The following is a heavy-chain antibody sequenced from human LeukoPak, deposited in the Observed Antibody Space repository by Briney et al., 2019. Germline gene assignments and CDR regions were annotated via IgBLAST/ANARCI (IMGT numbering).Heavy chain of an antibody. CDR1: GYSISSGYY. J-gene: IGHJ4*02. CDR3: ARPFTTYQNWGYDY. V-gene: IGHV5-51*01. D-gene: IGHD7-27*01. Sequence: ETLSLTCTVSGYSISSGYYWGWIRQPPGKGLEWIGSIYPGDSDTRYSPSFQGQVTISADKSISTAYLQWSSLKASDTAMYYCARPFTTYQNWGYDYWGQGTLVTVSS. CDR2: IYPGDSDT.